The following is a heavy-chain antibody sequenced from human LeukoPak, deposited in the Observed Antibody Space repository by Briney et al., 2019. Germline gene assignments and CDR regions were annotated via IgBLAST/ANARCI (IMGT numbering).Heavy chain of an antibody. CDR3: ARRPLISSTRYQHLHY. D-gene: IGHD2-2*01. CDR2: IYPGDSDT. V-gene: IGHV5-51*01. CDR1: GYSFTSYW. J-gene: IGHJ4*02. Sequence: GESLKISCKGSGYSFTSYWIGWVRQIPGKGLEWMGIIYPGDSDTRYSPSFQGQVTISADKSISTAYLQWTSLTDSDTAIYHCARRPLISSTRYQHLHYWGQGTLVTVSS.